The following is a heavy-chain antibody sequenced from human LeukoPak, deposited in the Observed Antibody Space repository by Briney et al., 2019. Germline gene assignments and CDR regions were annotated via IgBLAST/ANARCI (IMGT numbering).Heavy chain of an antibody. CDR1: GFTFGDYG. J-gene: IGHJ5*02. V-gene: IGHV3-20*03. Sequence: GGSLRLSSEGSGFTFGDYGMSWVRQAPGGGPEWVAGISWNSDSTGYPDSVRGRFTISRDNAKNSLYFRMNSLRVEDTALYYWARDRRGITGTEWFDPWGQGTLVTVSS. CDR2: ISWNSDST. D-gene: IGHD1-20*01. CDR3: ARDRRGITGTEWFDP.